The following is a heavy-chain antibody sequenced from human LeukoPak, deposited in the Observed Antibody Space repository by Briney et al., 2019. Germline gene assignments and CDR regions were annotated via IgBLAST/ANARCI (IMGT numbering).Heavy chain of an antibody. J-gene: IGHJ3*02. CDR1: GFTFSDYY. Sequence: PGGSLRLSCAASGFTFSDYYTSWIRQAPGKGLEWVSYISSSGSTIYYADSVKGRFTISRDNAKNSLYLQMNSLRAEDTAVYYCARETPEYYDILTGYYNRGAFDIWGQGTMVTVSS. CDR2: ISSSGSTI. V-gene: IGHV3-11*04. CDR3: ARETPEYYDILTGYYNRGAFDI. D-gene: IGHD3-9*01.